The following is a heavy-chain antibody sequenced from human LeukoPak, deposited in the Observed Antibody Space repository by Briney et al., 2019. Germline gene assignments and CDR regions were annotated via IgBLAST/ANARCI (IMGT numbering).Heavy chain of an antibody. CDR1: GFTFSSYE. J-gene: IGHJ4*02. V-gene: IGHV3-48*03. CDR2: ISSSGSTI. D-gene: IGHD1-26*01. CDR3: AKEYTGTFSTFPSYFDN. Sequence: GGSLRLSCAASGFTFSSYEMNWVRQAPGKGLEWVSYISSSGSTIYYADSVKGRFTISRDNSKNTLYLQMNSLRAEDTAIYYCAKEYTGTFSTFPSYFDNWGQGTLVTVSS.